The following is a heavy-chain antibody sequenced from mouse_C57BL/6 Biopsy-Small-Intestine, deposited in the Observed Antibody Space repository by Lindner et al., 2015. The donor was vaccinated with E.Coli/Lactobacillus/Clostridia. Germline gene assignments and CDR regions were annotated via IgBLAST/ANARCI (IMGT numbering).Heavy chain of an antibody. Sequence: SVKVSCKTSGFTFSSYGFSWVRQAPGQGLEWIAWIYAKNLNTKYAQNLQDRVTLTTDTSTSTAYMELRSLRSDDTAVYYCARDPGASSFDYWGQGTLVTVSS. J-gene: IGHJ4*01. D-gene: IGHD6-2*01. CDR3: ARDPGASSFDY. CDR2: IYAKNLNT. CDR1: GFTFSSYG. V-gene: IGHV1-64*01.